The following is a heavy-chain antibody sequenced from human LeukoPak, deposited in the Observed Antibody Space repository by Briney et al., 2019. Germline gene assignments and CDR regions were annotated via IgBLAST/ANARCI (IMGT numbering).Heavy chain of an antibody. CDR2: ISTSSSYI. V-gene: IGHV3-21*01. CDR1: GFTFSNHN. J-gene: IGHJ4*01. D-gene: IGHD3-22*01. Sequence: GGSLRLSCAASGFTFSNHNMNWVRQAPGKGLEWVSSISTSSSYIYYADSVKGRFTISRDNAKNSLYLQMNSLRAEDTAVYYCARPDYYDSSGYEGWGHGTLVTVSS. CDR3: ARPDYYDSSGYEG.